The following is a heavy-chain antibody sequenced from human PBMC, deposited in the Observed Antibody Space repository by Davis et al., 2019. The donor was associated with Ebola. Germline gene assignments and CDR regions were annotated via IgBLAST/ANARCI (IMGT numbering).Heavy chain of an antibody. V-gene: IGHV3-30-3*01. CDR1: GFTFSSYW. J-gene: IGHJ6*02. D-gene: IGHD3-3*01. Sequence: GGSLRLSCEASGFTFSSYWMSWVRQAPGKGLEWVAVISYDGSNKYYADSVKGRFTISRDNSKNTLYLQMNSLRAEDTAVYYCARDLSAYYDFWSGYYTARAYGMDVWGQGTTVTVSS. CDR3: ARDLSAYYDFWSGYYTARAYGMDV. CDR2: ISYDGSNK.